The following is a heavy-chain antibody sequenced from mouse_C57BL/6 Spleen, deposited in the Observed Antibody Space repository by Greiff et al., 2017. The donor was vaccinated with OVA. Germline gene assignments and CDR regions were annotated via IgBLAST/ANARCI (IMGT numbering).Heavy chain of an antibody. CDR1: GYTFTDYY. D-gene: IGHD2-4*01. J-gene: IGHJ1*03. Sequence: EVQLQQSGPELVKPGASVKISCKASGYTFTDYYMNWVKQSHGKSLEWIGDINPNNGGTSYNQKFKGKATLTVDKSSSTAYMELRSLTSEDSAVYYCARRGYDYHWYFDVWGTGTTVTVSS. CDR3: ARRGYDYHWYFDV. V-gene: IGHV1-26*01. CDR2: INPNNGGT.